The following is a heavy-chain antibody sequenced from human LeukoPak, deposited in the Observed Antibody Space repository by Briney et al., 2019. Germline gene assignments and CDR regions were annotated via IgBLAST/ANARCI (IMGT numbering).Heavy chain of an antibody. CDR1: GGSISSYY. Sequence: SETLSLTCTVSGGSISSYYWSWIRQPPGKGLEWIGYIYYSGSTNYNPSLKSRVTISVDTSKNQFSLKLSSVTAADTAVYYCARGVVGAIPTTGDVFDYWGQGTLVTVSS. D-gene: IGHD1-26*01. CDR3: ARGVVGAIPTTGDVFDY. V-gene: IGHV4-59*01. CDR2: IYYSGST. J-gene: IGHJ4*02.